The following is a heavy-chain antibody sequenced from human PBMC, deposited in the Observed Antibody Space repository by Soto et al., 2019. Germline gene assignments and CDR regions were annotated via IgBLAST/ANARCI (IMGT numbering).Heavy chain of an antibody. D-gene: IGHD2-15*01. J-gene: IGHJ4*02. CDR3: ATNPLCSGGSCYSGIFDY. CDR1: GFTFSIYG. Sequence: GGSLRLSCAASGFTFSIYGMHWVRHAPGKGLEWVAVISYDGSNKYYADSVKGRFTISRDNSKNTLYLQMNSLRAEDTAVYYCATNPLCSGGSCYSGIFDYWGQGTLVTVSS. CDR2: ISYDGSNK. V-gene: IGHV3-30*03.